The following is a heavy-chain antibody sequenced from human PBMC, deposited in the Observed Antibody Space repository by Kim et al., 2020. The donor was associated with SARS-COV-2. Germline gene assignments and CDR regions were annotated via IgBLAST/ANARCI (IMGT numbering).Heavy chain of an antibody. J-gene: IGHJ4*02. CDR1: GFTFSSYS. CDR2: ISSSSSYI. CDR3: AGGLLAAAGTGHDY. D-gene: IGHD6-13*01. Sequence: GGSLRLSCAASGFTFSSYSMNWVRQAPGKGLEWVSSISSSSSYIYYADSVKGRFTISRDNAKNSLYLQMNSLRAEDTAVYYCAGGLLAAAGTGHDYWGQGTLVTVSS. V-gene: IGHV3-21*01.